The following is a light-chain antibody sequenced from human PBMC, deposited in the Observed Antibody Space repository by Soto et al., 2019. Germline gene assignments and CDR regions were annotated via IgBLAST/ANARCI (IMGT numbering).Light chain of an antibody. CDR2: GAS. Sequence: EIVLTQSPGTLSLSPGERATLSCRASQSVSSTYLAWYQQKPGQAPRLLIYGASSRATGIPDRFSGSGSGKDFTLTITRLEPEDFAVYYCQQYGTTPSITFGQGTRLKIK. CDR3: QQYGTTPSIT. V-gene: IGKV3-20*01. CDR1: QSVSSTY. J-gene: IGKJ5*01.